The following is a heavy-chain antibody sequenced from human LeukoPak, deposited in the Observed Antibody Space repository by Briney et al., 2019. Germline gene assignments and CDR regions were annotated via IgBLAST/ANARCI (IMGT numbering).Heavy chain of an antibody. CDR3: AYEGPSNNDYIDV. CDR2: IYSGDRT. D-gene: IGHD1-14*01. V-gene: IGHV3-53*01. Sequence: AGGSLRLSCAASGFHVSSNYMSRVRLAPGKGPEWVSVIYSGDRTYYADSVKGRFTISRDNSKNTLYLQMNDLRAEDTAVYYCAYEGPSNNDYIDVWGEGTTVTVSS. CDR1: GFHVSSNY. J-gene: IGHJ6*03.